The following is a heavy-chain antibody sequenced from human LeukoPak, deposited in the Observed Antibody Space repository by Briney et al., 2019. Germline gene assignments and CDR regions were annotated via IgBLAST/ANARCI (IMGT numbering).Heavy chain of an antibody. CDR1: GDSVSSNSAA. CDR3: ARGVRGSGSYYNDQQLKNTGFDP. J-gene: IGHJ5*02. V-gene: IGHV6-1*01. D-gene: IGHD3-10*01. CDR2: TYYTSKWYN. Sequence: SQTLSLTCAISGDSVSSNSAAWNWIRQSPSRGLEWLGRTYYTSKWYNDYAVSVKSRITINPDTSKNQFSLQLNSVTPEDTAVYYCARGVRGSGSYYNDQQLKNTGFDPWGQGTLVTVSS.